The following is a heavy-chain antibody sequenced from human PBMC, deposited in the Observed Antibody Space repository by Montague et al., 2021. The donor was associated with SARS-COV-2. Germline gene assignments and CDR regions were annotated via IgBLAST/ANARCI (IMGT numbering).Heavy chain of an antibody. D-gene: IGHD1-26*01. Sequence: TLSLTCTVSGGSISSGSYYWSWIRQPAGKGLEWIGRIYTSGSTNYNPSLKSRVTISVDTSKNQFSLKLSSVTAADTAVYYRARDRVDRYSGSRTAYGMDVWGQGTTVTVSS. CDR1: GGSISSGSYY. V-gene: IGHV4-61*02. J-gene: IGHJ6*02. CDR3: ARDRVDRYSGSRTAYGMDV. CDR2: IYTSGST.